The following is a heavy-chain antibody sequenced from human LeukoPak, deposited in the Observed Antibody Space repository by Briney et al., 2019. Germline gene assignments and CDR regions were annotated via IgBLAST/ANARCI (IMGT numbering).Heavy chain of an antibody. Sequence: SETLYLTCTVSGGSISSGSYYWSWIRQPAGKGLEWIGRIYTSGSTNYNPSLKSRVTISVDTSKNQFSLKLSSVTAADTAVYYCAREVGATTFDYWGQGTLVTVSS. CDR1: GGSISSGSYY. J-gene: IGHJ4*02. D-gene: IGHD1-26*01. CDR2: IYTSGST. CDR3: AREVGATTFDY. V-gene: IGHV4-61*02.